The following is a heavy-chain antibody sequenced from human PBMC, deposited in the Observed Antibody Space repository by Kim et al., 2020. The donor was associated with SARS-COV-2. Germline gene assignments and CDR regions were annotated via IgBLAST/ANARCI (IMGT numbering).Heavy chain of an antibody. J-gene: IGHJ4*02. Sequence: GGSLRLSCAASGFTFSSYWMSWVRQAPGKGLEWVANIKQDGSEKYYVDSVKGRFTISRDNAKNSLYLQMNSLRAEDTAVYYCARDPLTYYYDSSGYYYEYYFDYWGRGTLVPVSS. V-gene: IGHV3-7*01. D-gene: IGHD3-22*01. CDR3: ARDPLTYYYDSSGYYYEYYFDY. CDR2: IKQDGSEK. CDR1: GFTFSSYW.